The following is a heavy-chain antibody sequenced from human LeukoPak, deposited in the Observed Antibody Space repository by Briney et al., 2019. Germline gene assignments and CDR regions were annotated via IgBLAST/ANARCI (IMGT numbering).Heavy chain of an antibody. Sequence: GESLKISCKGSGYSFTSYWIGWVRQMPGKGLEWMGIIYPGDSDTRYSPSFQGQVTISADKSISTAYLQWSSLKASDTAMYYCARHVGFDGGYSYGYGEFGYCYMDVWGKGTTVTVSS. CDR2: IYPGDSDT. V-gene: IGHV5-51*01. J-gene: IGHJ6*03. CDR1: GYSFTSYW. D-gene: IGHD5-18*01. CDR3: ARHVGFDGGYSYGYGEFGYCYMDV.